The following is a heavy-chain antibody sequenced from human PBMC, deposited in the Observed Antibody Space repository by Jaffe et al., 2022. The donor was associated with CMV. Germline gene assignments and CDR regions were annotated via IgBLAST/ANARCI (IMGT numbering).Heavy chain of an antibody. CDR3: ARLGANSYGSGSNYGMDV. D-gene: IGHD3-10*01. CDR2: IYPGDSHT. J-gene: IGHJ6*02. CDR1: GYSFITYW. Sequence: EVQLVQSGAEVKKPGESLKISCKGSGYSFITYWIGWVRQMPGKGLEWMGIIYPGDSHTRYSPSFQGQVTISADKSIDTAYLQWSSLKASDTAMYYCARLGANSYGSGSNYGMDVWGQGTTVTVSS. V-gene: IGHV5-51*01.